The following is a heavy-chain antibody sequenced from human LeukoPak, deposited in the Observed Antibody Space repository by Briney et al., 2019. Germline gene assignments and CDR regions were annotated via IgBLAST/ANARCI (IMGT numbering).Heavy chain of an antibody. CDR2: IHSAGTT. CDR1: GFSVSTTY. Sequence: PGGSLRLSCAASGFSVSTTYMSWVRQAPGKGLEWVSIIHSAGTTYYADSVKGRFTISRDSFQNTLYLQMNSLRVEDTAVYYCATYNAYASSGYVGFFDQWGQGTLVTVSS. CDR3: ATYNAYASSGYVGFFDQ. D-gene: IGHD3-22*01. V-gene: IGHV3-53*01. J-gene: IGHJ4*02.